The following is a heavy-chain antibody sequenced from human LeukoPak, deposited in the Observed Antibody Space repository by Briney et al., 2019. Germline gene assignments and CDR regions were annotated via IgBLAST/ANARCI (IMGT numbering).Heavy chain of an antibody. CDR3: AKGAYYAD. CDR2: ITADGGST. J-gene: IGHJ4*02. CDR1: GFTFRSYA. Sequence: PGGSLRLSCAVSGFTFRSYAMNWVRQAPGKGVEWVAAITADGGSTHYTTSVKGRFIISRDTPKNTLYLQMNSLRAEDTAVYYCAKGAYYADWGQGTLVTVSS. D-gene: IGHD3-3*01. V-gene: IGHV3-23*01.